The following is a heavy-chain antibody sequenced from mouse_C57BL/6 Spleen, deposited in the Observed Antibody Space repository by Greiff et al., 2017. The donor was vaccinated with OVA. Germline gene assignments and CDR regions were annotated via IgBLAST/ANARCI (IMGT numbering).Heavy chain of an antibody. CDR3: ARSGNYGSSNWYFDV. CDR2: IYPGDGDT. J-gene: IGHJ1*03. Sequence: VQGVESGAELVKPGASVKISCKASGYAFSSYWMNWVKQRPGKGLAWIGQIYPGDGDTNYNGKFKGKATLTADKSSSTAYMQLSSLTSEDSAVYVCARSGNYGSSNWYFDVWGTGTTVTVSS. V-gene: IGHV1-80*01. CDR1: GYAFSSYW. D-gene: IGHD1-1*01.